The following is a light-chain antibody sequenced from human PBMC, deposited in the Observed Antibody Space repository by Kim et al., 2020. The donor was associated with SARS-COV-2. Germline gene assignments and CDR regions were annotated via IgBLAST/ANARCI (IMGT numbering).Light chain of an antibody. J-gene: IGKJ2*01. V-gene: IGKV3-15*01. CDR1: QSAARN. CDR3: QQYNSWPLS. CDR2: GAS. Sequence: SVSPGERVTRSCRASQSAARNLAWYQQKHGQAPRLLIHGASTRANGVPARFSGSGSGTEFTLTISSLQSEDFAVYYCQQYNSWPLSFGQGTKLEIK.